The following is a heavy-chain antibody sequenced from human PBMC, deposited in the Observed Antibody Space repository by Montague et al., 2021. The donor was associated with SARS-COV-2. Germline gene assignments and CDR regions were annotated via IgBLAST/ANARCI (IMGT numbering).Heavy chain of an antibody. V-gene: IGHV3-23*03. CDR2: IYSGVSST. J-gene: IGHJ4*02. CDR1: GFTFISYA. Sequence: LRLSWSASGFTFISYAMSWVRQAPGKGLEWVSVIYSGVSSTYYADSVKGRFTISRDNSKNTLYLQMNSLRAEDTAVYYCAKGGYSPLTIFGVVRSHYYFDYWGQGTLVTVSS. CDR3: AKGGYSPLTIFGVVRSHYYFDY. D-gene: IGHD3-3*01.